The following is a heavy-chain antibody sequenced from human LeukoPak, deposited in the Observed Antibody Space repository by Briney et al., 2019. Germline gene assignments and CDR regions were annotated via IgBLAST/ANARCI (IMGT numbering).Heavy chain of an antibody. D-gene: IGHD2-21*01. CDR2: IKQDGSEK. V-gene: IGHV3-7*01. Sequence: GGSLRLSCAASGFTFSTYWMSWVRQAPGKGLEWVANIKQDGSEKYYLDSVKGRFTISRDNAKNSLYLQMNSLRAEHTAFSFCRKRAEAGIENWGRGTVVSVSS. J-gene: IGHJ4*02. CDR1: GFTFSTYW. CDR3: RKRAEAGIEN.